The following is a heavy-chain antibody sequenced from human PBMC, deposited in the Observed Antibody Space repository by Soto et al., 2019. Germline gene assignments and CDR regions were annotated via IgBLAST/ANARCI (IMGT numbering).Heavy chain of an antibody. Sequence: GASVKVSCKASGYTFTSYDINWVRQATGQGLEWMGWMNPNSGNTGYAQKFQGRVTMTRNTSISTAYMELSSLRSDDTAVYHCAKGQNSGTYRFYFDYWGQGALVTVSS. J-gene: IGHJ4*02. CDR2: MNPNSGNT. CDR3: AKGQNSGTYRFYFDY. D-gene: IGHD1-26*01. CDR1: GYTFTSYD. V-gene: IGHV1-8*01.